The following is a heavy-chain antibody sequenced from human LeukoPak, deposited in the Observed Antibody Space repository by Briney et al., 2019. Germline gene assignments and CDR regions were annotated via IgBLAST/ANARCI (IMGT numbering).Heavy chain of an antibody. D-gene: IGHD1-26*01. J-gene: IGHJ5*02. CDR3: ARDPSGPGGP. CDR2: ISSSGSRL. Sequence: GGSLRLSCAASGFNFGEYIMSWIRQAPGKGLEWVSYISSSGSRLYYADSVKGRFTISRDNAKNLLYLQTSSLRAEDTAVYYCARDPSGPGGPWGQGTLVTVSS. CDR1: GFNFGEYI. V-gene: IGHV3-11*01.